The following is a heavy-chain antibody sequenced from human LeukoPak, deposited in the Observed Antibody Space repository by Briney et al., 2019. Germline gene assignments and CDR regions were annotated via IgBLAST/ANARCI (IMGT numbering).Heavy chain of an antibody. Sequence: ASVKVSCKASGYTFTSYDIHWVRQATGQGLEWMGWMNPNSGNTGYAQKFQGRITMTRNTSISTAYMELSSLRSEDTAVYYCARAITMIVVVITKVWFDPWGQGTLVTVSS. V-gene: IGHV1-8*01. CDR2: MNPNSGNT. D-gene: IGHD3-22*01. CDR1: GYTFTSYD. CDR3: ARAITMIVVVITKVWFDP. J-gene: IGHJ5*02.